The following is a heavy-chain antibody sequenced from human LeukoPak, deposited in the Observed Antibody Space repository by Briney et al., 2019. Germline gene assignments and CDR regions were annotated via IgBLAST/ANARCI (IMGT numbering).Heavy chain of an antibody. Sequence: GASVKVSCKASGYTFATYGINWVRQAPGQGLEWMGRSIPIFGTANYAQKFQGRVTITTDESTSTAYMELSSLRSEDTAVYYCARERYSSSWTFDYWGQGTLVTVSS. CDR2: SIPIFGTA. CDR1: GYTFATYG. V-gene: IGHV1-69*05. D-gene: IGHD6-13*01. CDR3: ARERYSSSWTFDY. J-gene: IGHJ4*02.